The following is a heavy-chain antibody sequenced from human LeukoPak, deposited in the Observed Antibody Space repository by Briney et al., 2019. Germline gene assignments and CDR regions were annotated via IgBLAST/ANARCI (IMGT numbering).Heavy chain of an antibody. J-gene: IGHJ4*02. CDR2: INSDGSST. CDR3: ARSTGWFGQGYFDY. V-gene: IGHV3-74*01. D-gene: IGHD3-10*01. CDR1: GFTFSSYW. Sequence: GGSLRLSCAASGFTFSSYWMHWVRQAPGKGLVWVSRINSDGSSTSYADSVKGRSTISRDNAKNTLYLQMNSLSAEDTAVYYCARSTGWFGQGYFDYWGQGTLVTVSS.